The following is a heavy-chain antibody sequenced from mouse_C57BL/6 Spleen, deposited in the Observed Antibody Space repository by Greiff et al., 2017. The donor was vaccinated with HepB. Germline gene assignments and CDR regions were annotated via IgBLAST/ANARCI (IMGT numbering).Heavy chain of an antibody. CDR1: GYTFTDYY. Sequence: EVKLMESGPELVKPGASVKISCKASGYTFTDYYMNWVKQSHGKSLEWIGDINPNNGGTSYNQKFKGKATLTVDKSSSTAYMELRSLTSEDSAVYYCARGITTVVARDYAMDYWGQGTSVTVSS. CDR3: ARGITTVVARDYAMDY. CDR2: INPNNGGT. V-gene: IGHV1-26*01. D-gene: IGHD1-1*01. J-gene: IGHJ4*01.